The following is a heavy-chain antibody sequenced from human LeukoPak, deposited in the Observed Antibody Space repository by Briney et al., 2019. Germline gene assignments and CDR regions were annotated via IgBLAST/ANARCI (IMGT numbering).Heavy chain of an antibody. CDR2: IRYDGSNK. D-gene: IGHD1-1*01. CDR1: GFTFSSYG. CDR3: AAPGLERLTGRNRYYYYYMDV. Sequence: GGSLRLSCAASGFTFSSYGMHWVRQAPGKGLEWVAFIRYDGSNKYYADSVKGRFTISRDNSKNTLYLQMNSLRAEDTAVYYCAAPGLERLTGRNRYYYYYMDVWGKGTTVTISS. V-gene: IGHV3-30*02. J-gene: IGHJ6*03.